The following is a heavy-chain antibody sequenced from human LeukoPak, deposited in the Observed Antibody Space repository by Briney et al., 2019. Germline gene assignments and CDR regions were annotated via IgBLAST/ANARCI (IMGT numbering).Heavy chain of an antibody. V-gene: IGHV5-10-1*01. CDR2: IDPSDSYT. Sequence: GESLKISCKGSGYSFTNYWISRVRQMPGKGLEWMGRIDPSDSYTKYSPSFGGHVTISVDKSISTAFLQWNSLKASDSAMYYCATGASKVTTDFANYWGQGTQVAVSS. CDR3: ATGASKVTTDFANY. CDR1: GYSFTNYW. D-gene: IGHD4-17*01. J-gene: IGHJ4*02.